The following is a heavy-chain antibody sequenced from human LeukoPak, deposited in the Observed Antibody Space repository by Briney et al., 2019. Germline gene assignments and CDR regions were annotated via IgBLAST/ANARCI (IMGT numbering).Heavy chain of an antibody. CDR2: ISYDGSNK. CDR3: VSDAFDI. Sequence: PGRSLRLSCAASGFSISSYAMHWVRQAPGKGLEWVAVISYDGSNKYYADSVKGRFTISRDNSKNTLYMQMNSLRAEDTAVYYCVSDAFDIWGQGTMVTVSS. CDR1: GFSISSYA. J-gene: IGHJ3*02. V-gene: IGHV3-30-3*01.